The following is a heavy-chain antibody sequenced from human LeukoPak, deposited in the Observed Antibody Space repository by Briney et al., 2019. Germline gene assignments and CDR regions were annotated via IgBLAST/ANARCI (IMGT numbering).Heavy chain of an antibody. CDR3: ARGSRFDY. J-gene: IGHJ4*02. V-gene: IGHV3-48*04. CDR2: ISLSSSPI. CDR1: GFMFTSYS. Sequence: PGGSLRLSCSASGFMFTSYSMNWVRQAPGKGLEWVSYISLSSSPIYYADSVKGRFTISRDNAKESSSLQMTSLRVEDTAVYYCARGSRFDYRGQGALVTVSS.